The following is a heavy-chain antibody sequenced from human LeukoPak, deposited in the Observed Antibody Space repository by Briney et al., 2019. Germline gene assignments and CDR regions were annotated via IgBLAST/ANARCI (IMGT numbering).Heavy chain of an antibody. V-gene: IGHV1-3*03. D-gene: IGHD3-22*01. Sequence: ASVKVSCKASGYTFTSYAMHWVRQAPGQRLEWMGWINAGNGNTKYSQEFQGRVTITRDTSASTAYMELSSLRSEDTAVFYCARARTQHYYDSSGYFDYWGQGTLVTVTS. CDR3: ARARTQHYYDSSGYFDY. CDR1: GYTFTSYA. J-gene: IGHJ4*02. CDR2: INAGNGNT.